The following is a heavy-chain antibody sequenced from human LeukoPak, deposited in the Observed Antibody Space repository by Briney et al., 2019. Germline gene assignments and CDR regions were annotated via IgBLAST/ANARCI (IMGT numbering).Heavy chain of an antibody. CDR3: ARELPAATPRAFDI. CDR2: IYTSDST. D-gene: IGHD2-2*01. Sequence: SETLSLTCTVSGGFSSSYYWSWIRQPAGRGLEWIGRIYTSDSTNYNPSLKSRVTMSVDTSKNQFSLKLSSVTAADTAVYYCARELPAATPRAFDIWGQGTMVTVSS. CDR1: GGFSSSYY. V-gene: IGHV4-4*07. J-gene: IGHJ3*02.